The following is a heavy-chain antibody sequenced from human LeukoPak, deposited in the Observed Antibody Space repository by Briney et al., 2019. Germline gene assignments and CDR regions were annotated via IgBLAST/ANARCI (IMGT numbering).Heavy chain of an antibody. J-gene: IGHJ4*02. CDR3: ARRGWLAQFDY. CDR1: GGSISSSRYY. CDR2: IYYSGST. D-gene: IGHD5-12*01. V-gene: IGHV4-39*01. Sequence: SETLSLTCTVSGGSISSSRYYWGWIRQPPGKGLEWIGSIYYSGSTYYNPSLKSRVTISVDTSKNQFSLKLSSVTAADTAVYYCARRGWLAQFDYWGQGTLVTVSS.